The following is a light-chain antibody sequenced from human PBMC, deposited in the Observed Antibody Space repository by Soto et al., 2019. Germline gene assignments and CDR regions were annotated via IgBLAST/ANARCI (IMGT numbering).Light chain of an antibody. CDR3: TSYTSSSTYV. V-gene: IGLV2-14*01. J-gene: IGLJ1*01. Sequence: QSALTQRAFVSGSPGQSITISCTGTSSDVGGHNSVSWYQQHPGKAPKLMIYNVSNRPSGVSNRFSGSKSGNTASLTISGLLAEDEADYYCTSYTSSSTYVFGAGTKVTVL. CDR2: NVS. CDR1: SSDVGGHNS.